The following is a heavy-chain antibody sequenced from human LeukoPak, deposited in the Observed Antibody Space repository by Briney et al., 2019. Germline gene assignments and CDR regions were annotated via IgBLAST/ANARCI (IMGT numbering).Heavy chain of an antibody. V-gene: IGHV3-21*01. CDR1: GFTFSSYS. CDR3: ARDRKMAKGNWFDP. Sequence: GGSLRLSCAASGFTFSSYSMNWVRQAPGKGLEWVSSISSSSSYIYYADSVKGRFTISRDNAKNSLYLQMNSLRAEDTAVYYCARDRKMAKGNWFDPWGQGTLVTVSS. D-gene: IGHD5-24*01. CDR2: ISSSSSYI. J-gene: IGHJ5*02.